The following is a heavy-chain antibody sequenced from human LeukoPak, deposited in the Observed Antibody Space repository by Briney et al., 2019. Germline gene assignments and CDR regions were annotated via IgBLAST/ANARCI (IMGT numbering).Heavy chain of an antibody. Sequence: ASVKVSCKVSGYTLTELSMHWVRQAPGKGLEWMGGFDPEDGETIYAQKFQGRVTMTEDTSTDTAYMELSSLRSEDTAVYYCATRLAVAGTAYYFDYWGQGTLATVSS. D-gene: IGHD6-19*01. CDR2: FDPEDGET. CDR1: GYTLTELS. V-gene: IGHV1-24*01. J-gene: IGHJ4*02. CDR3: ATRLAVAGTAYYFDY.